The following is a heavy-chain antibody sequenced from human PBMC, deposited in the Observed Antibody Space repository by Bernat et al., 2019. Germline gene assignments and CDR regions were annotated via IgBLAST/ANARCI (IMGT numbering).Heavy chain of an antibody. D-gene: IGHD2-8*01. V-gene: IGHV3-7*03. Sequence: VQLVESGGGVVQPGRSLRLSCAASGFTFSSYGMHWVRQAPGKGLEWVANIKQDGSEKYYVDSVKGRFTISRDNAKNSLYLQMNSLRAEDTAVYYCARDRGGGYCTNGVCYNFYYGMDVWGQGTTVTVSS. CDR1: GFTFSSYG. CDR2: IKQDGSEK. J-gene: IGHJ6*02. CDR3: ARDRGGGYCTNGVCYNFYYGMDV.